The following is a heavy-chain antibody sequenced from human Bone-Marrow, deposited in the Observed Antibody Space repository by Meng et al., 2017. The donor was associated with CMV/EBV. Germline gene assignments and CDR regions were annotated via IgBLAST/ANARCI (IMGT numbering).Heavy chain of an antibody. Sequence: GESLKISCAASGFTFDDYAMHWVRQAPGKGLEWVAVIWYDGSNKYYADSVKGRFTISRDNSKNTLYLQMNSLRAEDTAVYYCAKDLVCSSTSCYGGDRSYYYYGMDVWGQRTTVTVSS. J-gene: IGHJ6*02. CDR2: IWYDGSNK. CDR3: AKDLVCSSTSCYGGDRSYYYYGMDV. V-gene: IGHV3-33*06. CDR1: GFTFDDYA. D-gene: IGHD2-2*01.